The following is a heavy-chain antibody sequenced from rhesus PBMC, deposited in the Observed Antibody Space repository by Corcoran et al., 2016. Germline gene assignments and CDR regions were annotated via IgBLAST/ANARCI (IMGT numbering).Heavy chain of an antibody. CDR3: ARQVTSHFDY. CDR2: CYGNGGSN. V-gene: IGHV4-93*02. J-gene: IGHJ4*01. Sequence: QLQLQESGPAVVTPSENMSLTCSVSGGSISSINWWIWFRKSPGKGLERIGGCYGNGGSNEYTPSRKSRVTISIDTSKNQFSLKMSAVTAADTAVYYCARQVTSHFDYWGQGVLVTVSS. CDR1: GGSISSINW. D-gene: IGHD3-9*01.